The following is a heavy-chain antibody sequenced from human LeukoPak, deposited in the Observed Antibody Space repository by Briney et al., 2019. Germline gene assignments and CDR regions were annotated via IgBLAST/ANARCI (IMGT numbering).Heavy chain of an antibody. CDR3: ARPGSLAPYFGMDV. Sequence: GGSLRLSCAASGFTFSSYSMSWVRQAPGKGLEWVANIKQDGSEKYYVDSVKGRATISRDNDKTSLYLQMNSLRAEDTAVYYCARPGSLAPYFGMDVWGKGTTVTVSS. V-gene: IGHV3-7*03. J-gene: IGHJ6*04. CDR1: GFTFSSYS. CDR2: IKQDGSEK. D-gene: IGHD2-15*01.